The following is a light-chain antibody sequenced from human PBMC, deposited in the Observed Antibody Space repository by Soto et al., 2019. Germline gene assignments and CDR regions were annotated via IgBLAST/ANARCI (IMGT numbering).Light chain of an antibody. CDR3: QQRSNWPPT. J-gene: IGKJ4*01. CDR2: DAS. CDR1: QSVSSY. Sequence: EIVLTQSPATLSLSPGERATLSCRASQSVSSYLAWYQLKPGQAPRLLIYDASNRATGIPARFSGSGSGTDFTLTISSLEPEDFAVYYCQQRSNWPPTFGGGTKVDIK. V-gene: IGKV3-11*01.